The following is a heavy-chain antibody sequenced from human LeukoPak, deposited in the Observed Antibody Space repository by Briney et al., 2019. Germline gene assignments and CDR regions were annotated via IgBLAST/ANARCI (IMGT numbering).Heavy chain of an antibody. J-gene: IGHJ4*02. Sequence: GASVTVSCKASGYTFTSYDINWVRQAPGQGLGWMGWISAYNGNTNYAQKFQGRVTMTTDTSTSTAYMELRSLRSDDTAVYYCARVPGPMIVVVIIWDGGYYFDYWGQGTLVTVSS. D-gene: IGHD3-22*01. CDR3: ARVPGPMIVVVIIWDGGYYFDY. CDR2: ISAYNGNT. CDR1: GYTFTSYD. V-gene: IGHV1-18*01.